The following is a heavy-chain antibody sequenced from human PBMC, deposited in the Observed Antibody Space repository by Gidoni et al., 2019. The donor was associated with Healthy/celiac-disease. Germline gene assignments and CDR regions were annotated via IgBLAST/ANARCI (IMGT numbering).Heavy chain of an antibody. J-gene: IGHJ4*02. V-gene: IGHV3-9*01. Sequence: EVQLVESGGGLVQPGRSLRLSCSASGFTFDDYAMHWGRQPPGKGLEWVSGIRWNSGSISYTDSVKGRFTISRDNAKNSLYLQMNSLRAEDTALYYCAKDSREISGWYRGGDFDYWGQGTLVTVSS. D-gene: IGHD6-19*01. CDR3: AKDSREISGWYRGGDFDY. CDR1: GFTFDDYA. CDR2: IRWNSGSI.